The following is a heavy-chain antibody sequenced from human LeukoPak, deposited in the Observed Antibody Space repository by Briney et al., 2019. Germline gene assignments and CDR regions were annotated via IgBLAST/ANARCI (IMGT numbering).Heavy chain of an antibody. CDR3: AREGSGYTYGRGSYFDY. V-gene: IGHV1-46*01. D-gene: IGHD5-18*01. J-gene: IGHJ4*01. Sequence: GASVKVSCKASGYTFTSYYMHWVRQAPGQGLEWMGIINPSGGSTSYAQKFQGRVTMTRDTSTSTVYMDLSGLRPDDTAVYYCAREGSGYTYGRGSYFDYWGHGILVTVSS. CDR2: INPSGGST. CDR1: GYTFTSYY.